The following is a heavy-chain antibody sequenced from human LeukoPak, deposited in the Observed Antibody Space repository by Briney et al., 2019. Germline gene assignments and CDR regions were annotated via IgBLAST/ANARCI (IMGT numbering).Heavy chain of an antibody. J-gene: IGHJ1*01. CDR3: ARDSPYRSGYPRYFQH. CDR2: IWYDGSNK. Sequence: QPGRSLRLSCAASGFTFSSYGMHWVRQAPGKGLEWVAVIWYDGSNKYYADSVKGRFTISRDNSKNTLYLQMNSLRAEDTAVYYCARDSPYRSGYPRYFQHWGQGTLVTVSS. V-gene: IGHV3-33*01. CDR1: GFTFSSYG. D-gene: IGHD6-19*01.